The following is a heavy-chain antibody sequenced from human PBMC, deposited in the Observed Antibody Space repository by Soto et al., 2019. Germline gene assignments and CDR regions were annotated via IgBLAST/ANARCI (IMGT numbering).Heavy chain of an antibody. J-gene: IGHJ4*02. CDR3: ARASGRYYYDSSGYPPEY. CDR1: GFTFSSYG. Sequence: QVQLVESGGGVVQPGRSLRLSCAASGFTFSSYGMHWVRQAPGKGLEWVAVIWYDGSNKYYADSVKGRFTISRDNSKNTPXLQMNSLRAEDTAVYYCARASGRYYYDSSGYPPEYWGQGTLVTVSS. V-gene: IGHV3-33*01. D-gene: IGHD3-22*01. CDR2: IWYDGSNK.